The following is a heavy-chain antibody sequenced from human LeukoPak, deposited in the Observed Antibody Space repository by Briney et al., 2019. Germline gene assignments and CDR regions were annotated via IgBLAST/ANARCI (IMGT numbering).Heavy chain of an antibody. Sequence: ASVKVSCKASGYTFTSYYVHWVRQAPGQGLEWLGTFKPNTRSAHPGLGFRDRVSMTGDMSTSTVFIELNSLRSEDTAVYYCARDSGSTSRSSWTWGPKTKKVDSRFDPWGLGTLVTVSS. D-gene: IGHD3-22*01. CDR2: FKPNTRSA. J-gene: IGHJ5*02. CDR3: ARDSGSTSRSSWTWGPKTKKVDSRFDP. V-gene: IGHV1-46*01. CDR1: GYTFTSYY.